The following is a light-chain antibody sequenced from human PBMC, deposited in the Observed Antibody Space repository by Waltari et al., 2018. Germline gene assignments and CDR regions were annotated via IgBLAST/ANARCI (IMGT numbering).Light chain of an antibody. J-gene: IGLJ2*01. CDR2: QDN. Sequence: SFELTQPTSVSVSPGQTASITCSGDKLGDKHVCWYQQKPGQSPVGVIYQDNRRPSGIPERFSGSNSGNTATLTISGTQAMDEADYFCQAWDTTTGVFGGGTKLTVL. V-gene: IGLV3-1*01. CDR3: QAWDTTTGV. CDR1: KLGDKH.